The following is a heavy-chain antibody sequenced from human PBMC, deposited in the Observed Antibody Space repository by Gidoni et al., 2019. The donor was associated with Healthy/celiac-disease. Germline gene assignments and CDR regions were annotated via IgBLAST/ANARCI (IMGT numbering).Heavy chain of an antibody. CDR2: IIPIFGTA. Sequence: QVQLVQSGAEVKKPGSSVKVSCKASGGTFSSYAISWVRQAPGQGPEWMGGIIPIFGTANYAQKFQGRVTITADESTSTAYMELSSLRSEDTAVYYCARDGAVVTGTTGYYYYYGMDVWGQGTTVTVSS. D-gene: IGHD1-7*01. CDR1: GGTFSSYA. J-gene: IGHJ6*02. V-gene: IGHV1-69*01. CDR3: ARDGAVVTGTTGYYYYYGMDV.